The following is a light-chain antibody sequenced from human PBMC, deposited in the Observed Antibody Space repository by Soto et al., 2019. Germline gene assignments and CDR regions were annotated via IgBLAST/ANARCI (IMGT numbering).Light chain of an antibody. J-gene: IGKJ2*01. V-gene: IGKV1-39*01. CDR1: QSISSY. CDR3: QQSYSTQYT. CDR2: AAS. Sequence: DIQMTQSPSSLSASVGDRVTITCRASQSISSYLNWYQQKPGKAPKLLIYAASSLQSGVPSRFSGSGYETDFTLTISRLQPEDFASYYFQQSYSTQYTVRQG.